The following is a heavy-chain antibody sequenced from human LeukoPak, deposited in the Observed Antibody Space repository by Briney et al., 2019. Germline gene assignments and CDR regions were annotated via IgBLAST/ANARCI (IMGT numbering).Heavy chain of an antibody. CDR3: ARDIREPERGDY. CDR1: GYTFTSYY. D-gene: IGHD1-14*01. V-gene: IGHV1-46*01. CDR2: INPSGGST. Sequence: GASVKVSCKASGYTFTSYYMHWVRQAPGQGLEWMGIINPSGGSTSYAQKFQGRVTVTRDTSTSTVYMELSSLRSEDTAVYYCARDIREPERGDYWGQGTLVTVSS. J-gene: IGHJ4*02.